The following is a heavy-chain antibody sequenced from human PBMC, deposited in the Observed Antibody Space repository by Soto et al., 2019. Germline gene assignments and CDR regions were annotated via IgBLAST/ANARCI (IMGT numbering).Heavy chain of an antibody. CDR3: AGRTVLVHFDP. CDR1: GGTFSSYA. D-gene: IGHD4-17*01. J-gene: IGHJ5*02. Sequence: SVKFSSEASGGTFSSYAMSWMRHAPGQGLGWMGGIIPMFGTANYAQKFQGRVTITADKSTSTAYMELSSLRSEDPAVYYCAGRTVLVHFDPWGQGTLVTVSS. V-gene: IGHV1-69*06. CDR2: IIPMFGTA.